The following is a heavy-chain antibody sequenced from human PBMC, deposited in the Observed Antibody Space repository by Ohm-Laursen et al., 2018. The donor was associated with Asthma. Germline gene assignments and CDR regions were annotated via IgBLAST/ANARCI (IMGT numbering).Heavy chain of an antibody. CDR2: ISSSSTSI. CDR1: GFSFSSYS. D-gene: IGHD6-13*01. V-gene: IGHV3-21*01. J-gene: IGHJ4*02. CDR3: ARDAVGAAGVHRHFDS. Sequence: GSLRLSCSASGFSFSSYSMNWVRQAPGKGLEWLSSISSSSTSIFSADSVKGRFTISRDNARNSLYLQMHTLRVEDTAVYYCARDAVGAAGVHRHFDSWGQGTLVTVSS.